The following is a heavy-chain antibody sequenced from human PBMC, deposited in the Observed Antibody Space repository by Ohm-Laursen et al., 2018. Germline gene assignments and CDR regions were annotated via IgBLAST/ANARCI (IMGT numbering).Heavy chain of an antibody. CDR3: ARVGLVRGGDDWYFDL. CDR2: IYNSGST. J-gene: IGHJ2*01. CDR1: GGSISSFY. V-gene: IGHV4-4*07. D-gene: IGHD3-16*01. Sequence: SETLSLTCTVSGGSISSFYWSWIRQPAGKGLEWIGRIYNSGSTNYNPSLKSRVTVSVDTSKNQFSLKLSSVTAADTAIYYCARVGLVRGGDDWYFDLWGRGTLVTVSS.